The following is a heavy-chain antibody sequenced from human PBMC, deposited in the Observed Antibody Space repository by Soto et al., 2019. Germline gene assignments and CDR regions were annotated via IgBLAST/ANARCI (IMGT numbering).Heavy chain of an antibody. D-gene: IGHD6-13*01. CDR3: ARTAAAGKYYYGMDV. Sequence: PGESLKISCKGSGYSFTSYWIGWVRQMPGKGLEWMGIIYPGDSNTRYSPSFQGQVTISADKSISTAYLQWSSLKASDTAMYYCARTAAAGKYYYGMDVWGQGTTVTVSS. V-gene: IGHV5-51*01. J-gene: IGHJ6*02. CDR2: IYPGDSNT. CDR1: GYSFTSYW.